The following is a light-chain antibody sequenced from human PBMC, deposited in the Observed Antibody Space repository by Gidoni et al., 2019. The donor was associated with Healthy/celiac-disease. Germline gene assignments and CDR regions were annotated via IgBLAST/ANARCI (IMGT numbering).Light chain of an antibody. V-gene: IGKV3-11*01. CDR3: QQRSNWPPLLT. Sequence: IVLPQSPATLSFSAGERATLSCRASQSVSSYLAWYQQKPGQAPRLLIYDASNRATGIPARFSGSGSGTDFTLTISSLEPEEFAVYYCQQRSNWPPLLTFGGGTKVEIK. J-gene: IGKJ4*01. CDR1: QSVSSY. CDR2: DAS.